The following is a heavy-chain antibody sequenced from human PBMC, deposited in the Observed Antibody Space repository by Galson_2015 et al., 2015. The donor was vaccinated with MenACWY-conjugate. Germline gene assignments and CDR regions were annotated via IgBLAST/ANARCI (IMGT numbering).Heavy chain of an antibody. V-gene: IGHV3-30*04. J-gene: IGHJ6*02. CDR1: GFTFSSYA. CDR3: ARDGDIVVVVASGGMDV. CDR2: ISYDGSNK. Sequence: SLRLSCAASGFTFSSYAMHWVRQAPGKGLEWVAVISYDGSNKYYADSVKGRFTISRDNSKNTLYLQMNSLRAEDTAVYYCARDGDIVVVVASGGMDVWGQGTTVTVSS. D-gene: IGHD2-15*01.